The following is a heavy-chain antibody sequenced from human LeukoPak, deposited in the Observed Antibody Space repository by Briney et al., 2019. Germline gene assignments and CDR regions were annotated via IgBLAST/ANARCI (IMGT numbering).Heavy chain of an antibody. CDR3: AKDPPDYDFWSGYRN. Sequence: PGGSLRLSCAASGFTFSSYGMHWVRQAPGKGLEWVSRISGSGDTTYYADSAKGRFTISRDNSKNTLYLQMNSLTAEDTAVYYCAKDPPDYDFWSGYRNWGQGTLVTVSS. CDR2: ISGSGDTT. J-gene: IGHJ4*02. V-gene: IGHV3-23*01. CDR1: GFTFSSYG. D-gene: IGHD3-3*01.